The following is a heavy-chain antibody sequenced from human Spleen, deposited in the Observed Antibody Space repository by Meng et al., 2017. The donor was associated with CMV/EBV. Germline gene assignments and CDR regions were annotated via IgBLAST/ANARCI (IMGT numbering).Heavy chain of an antibody. CDR1: EYNFASHW. D-gene: IGHD1/OR15-1a*01. CDR3: ARQSPYNWNTYYFDY. J-gene: IGHJ4*02. CDR2: IYPGDSDT. V-gene: IGHV5-51*01. Sequence: ESLKISCKGSEYNFASHWIAWVRQVPGKGLEWMGIIYPGDSDTRYSPSFQGQVTISADKSISTAYLQWSSLKASDTATYYCARQSPYNWNTYYFDYWGQGTLVTVSS.